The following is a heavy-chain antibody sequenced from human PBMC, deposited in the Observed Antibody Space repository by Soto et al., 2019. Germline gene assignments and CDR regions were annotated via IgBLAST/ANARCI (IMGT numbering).Heavy chain of an antibody. Sequence: SETLSLTCTVSAGSITTSYWSWIRQPLGKALEWIGYISYRGTTNYNPSLKSRLTISIDTSKSQISLKLTSMTTADTAVYYCASSGIVGREVNTWFDPWGQGTLVTVSS. CDR3: ASSGIVGREVNTWFDP. V-gene: IGHV4-59*01. D-gene: IGHD3-22*01. J-gene: IGHJ5*02. CDR2: ISYRGTT. CDR1: AGSITTSY.